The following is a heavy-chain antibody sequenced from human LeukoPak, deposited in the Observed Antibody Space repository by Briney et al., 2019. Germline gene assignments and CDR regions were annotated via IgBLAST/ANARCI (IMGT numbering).Heavy chain of an antibody. J-gene: IGHJ4*02. CDR2: INHSGST. CDR1: GGSFSGYY. CDR3: ARALLGLNDY. V-gene: IGHV4-34*01. Sequence: PSETLSLTCAVYGGSFSGYYWSWICQPPGKGLEWIGEINHSGSTNYNPSLKSRVTISVDTSKNQFSLKLSSVTAADTAVYYCARALLGLNDYWGQGTLVTVSS. D-gene: IGHD3-10*02.